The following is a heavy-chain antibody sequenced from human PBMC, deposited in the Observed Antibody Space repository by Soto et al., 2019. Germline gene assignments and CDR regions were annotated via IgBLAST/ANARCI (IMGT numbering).Heavy chain of an antibody. CDR2: ISYAGSNK. Sequence: KGLGRVAVISYAGSNKYYAEFVKGRFTISRDNSKSTLYLQMNSLRAEDTAVYYCARDFFFFQAEDGIRDVRSVTAFLLNRTTDL. CDR3: ARDFFFFQAEDGIRDVRSVTAFLLNRTTDL. J-gene: IGHJ2*01. D-gene: IGHD3-10*02. V-gene: IGHV3-30-3*01.